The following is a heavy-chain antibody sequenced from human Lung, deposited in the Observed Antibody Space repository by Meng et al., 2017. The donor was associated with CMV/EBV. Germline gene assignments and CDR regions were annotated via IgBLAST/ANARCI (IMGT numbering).Heavy chain of an antibody. CDR2: ITSSDTYK. D-gene: IGHD3-9*01. J-gene: IGHJ4*02. Sequence: GESLKISCAASGFTFSSYHMSWVRQAPGKGLEWVSSITSSDTYKYYPDSLKGRFTISRDNARKLLYLQINNLRAEDTAVYYCAREFSSGYLYFEFWGQGKXVNGSS. CDR1: GFTFSSYH. V-gene: IGHV3-21*01. CDR3: AREFSSGYLYFEF.